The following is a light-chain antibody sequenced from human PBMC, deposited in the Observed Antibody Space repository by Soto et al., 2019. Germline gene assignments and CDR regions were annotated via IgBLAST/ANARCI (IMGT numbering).Light chain of an antibody. Sequence: QSALTQPRSVSGSAGQSVTISCSGTSSDVGGYNYVAWYQQHPGRAPTLVIHDGGKRPSRVPDRFSGSKSGSAVSLPSSRPHAEDEADYYCCLYTGSNTLAFGGGTKVTVL. J-gene: IGLJ2*01. V-gene: IGLV2-11*01. CDR1: SSDVGGYNY. CDR2: DGG. CDR3: CLYTGSNTLA.